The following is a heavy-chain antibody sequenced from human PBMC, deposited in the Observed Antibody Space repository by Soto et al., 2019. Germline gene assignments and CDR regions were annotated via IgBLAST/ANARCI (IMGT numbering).Heavy chain of an antibody. CDR1: GLTVSIEY. D-gene: IGHD2-15*01. CDR2: IYTGGKT. Sequence: PGGSLRLSCAASGLTVSIEYMSWVRQAPGKGLEWVSIIYTGGKTYYADSVKDRFTISRDNSKNTLYLQMNSLRAEDTAIYYCARDDIYCSGGTCYSRFLDYWGQGTLVTVSS. V-gene: IGHV3-66*01. CDR3: ARDDIYCSGGTCYSRFLDY. J-gene: IGHJ4*02.